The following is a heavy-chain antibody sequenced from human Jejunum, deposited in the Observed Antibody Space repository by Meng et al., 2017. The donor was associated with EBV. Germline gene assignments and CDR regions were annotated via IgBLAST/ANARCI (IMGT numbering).Heavy chain of an antibody. CDR1: GGTSRRSDG. CDR3: GRDGGPSGSYAYWFDP. CDR2: IFKSGTT. J-gene: IGHJ5*02. V-gene: IGHV4-4*02. Sequence: GQVQRWGQSRGKCVGARSSTCSVTGGTSRRSDGWRWVRQPTGKGPAWIGEIFKSGTTNYNPTLKSRVTMSVDKSKNHFYMKLTSVTAAYTDVYYCGRDGGPSGSYAYWFDPWGQGTLVTVSS. D-gene: IGHD1-26*01.